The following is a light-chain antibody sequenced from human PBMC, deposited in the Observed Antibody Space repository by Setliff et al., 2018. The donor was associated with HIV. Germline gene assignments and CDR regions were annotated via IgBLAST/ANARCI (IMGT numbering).Light chain of an antibody. J-gene: IGLJ1*01. CDR2: DVS. CDR1: NGDVGGYNY. Sequence: QSVLTQPASVSGSRGQSITISCTGTNGDVGGYNYVSWYQQHPGKVPKLILYDVSNRPSGISNRFSGSKSGNTASLTISGLQAEDEADYYCGAYTTSSTQILGTGTKVTV. CDR3: GAYTTSSTQI. V-gene: IGLV2-14*01.